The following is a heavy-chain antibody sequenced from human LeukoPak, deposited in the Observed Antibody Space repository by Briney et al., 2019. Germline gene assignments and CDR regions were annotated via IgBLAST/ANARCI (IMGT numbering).Heavy chain of an antibody. CDR2: ITPIFGTA. V-gene: IGHV1-69*01. Sequence: SVKVSCKASGGTFSSYAISWVRQAPGQGLEWMGGITPIFGTANYAQKFQGRVTITADESTSTAYMELSSLRSEDTAVYYCARDYYDSSGYYEGLDYWGQGTLVTVSS. D-gene: IGHD3-22*01. J-gene: IGHJ4*02. CDR3: ARDYYDSSGYYEGLDY. CDR1: GGTFSSYA.